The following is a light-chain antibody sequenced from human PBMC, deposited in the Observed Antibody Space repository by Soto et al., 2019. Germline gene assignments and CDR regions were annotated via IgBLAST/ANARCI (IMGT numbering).Light chain of an antibody. J-gene: IGKJ1*01. Sequence: DIQMTQSPSTLSASVGDRVTITCRASQNITSRLAWYQQKPGEAPRLLMYKASTLESGVPSKFTGSGSGTEFTLTISSLQPEDFATYYRQQYHTNSWTFGQGTKVDIK. CDR1: QNITSR. CDR2: KAS. CDR3: QQYHTNSWT. V-gene: IGKV1-5*03.